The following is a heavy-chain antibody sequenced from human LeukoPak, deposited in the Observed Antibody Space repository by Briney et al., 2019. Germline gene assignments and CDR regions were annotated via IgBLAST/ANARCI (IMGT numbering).Heavy chain of an antibody. CDR1: GFTFSTYW. D-gene: IGHD2-15*01. V-gene: IGHV3-74*01. CDR3: ARPRYCSGGSCSHYFDY. CDR2: IKGDGSST. J-gene: IGHJ4*02. Sequence: GGSLRLSCAASGFTFSTYWMHWVRQAPGKGLVWVSRIKGDGSSTSYADSVKGRFTISRDNSKNTLYLQMNSLRAEDTAMYYCARPRYCSGGSCSHYFDYWGQGTLVTVSS.